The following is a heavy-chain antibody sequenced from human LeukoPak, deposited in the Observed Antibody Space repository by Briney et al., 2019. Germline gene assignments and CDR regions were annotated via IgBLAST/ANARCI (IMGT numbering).Heavy chain of an antibody. D-gene: IGHD6-19*01. CDR2: INSNSGDT. CDR3: ARGRSGWSNDAFDI. V-gene: IGHV1-2*02. Sequence: ASVKVSCKASGYTFTGYYMYWVRQAPGQGLEWMGWINSNSGDTYYAQQFQGRVTLARDTSISTAYMELSRLKSDDTAVYYCARGRSGWSNDAFDIWGQGTMVTVSS. CDR1: GYTFTGYY. J-gene: IGHJ3*02.